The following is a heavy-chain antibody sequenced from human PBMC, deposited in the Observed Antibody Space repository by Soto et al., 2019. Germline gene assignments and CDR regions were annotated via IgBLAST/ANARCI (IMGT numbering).Heavy chain of an antibody. V-gene: IGHV4-31*03. Sequence: PSETLSLTCTVSGGSISSGGYYWSWIRQHPGKGLEWIGYIYYSGSTYYNPSLKSRVTISVDTSKNQFSLKLSSVTAADTAVYYCARGLDQATWFDPWGQGTLVTVSS. CDR3: ARGLDQATWFDP. CDR1: GGSISSGGYY. CDR2: IYYSGST. D-gene: IGHD5-12*01. J-gene: IGHJ5*02.